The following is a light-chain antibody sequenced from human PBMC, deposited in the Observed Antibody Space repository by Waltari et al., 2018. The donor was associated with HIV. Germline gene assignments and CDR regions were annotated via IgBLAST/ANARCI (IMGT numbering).Light chain of an antibody. CDR2: DAS. Sequence: EIVLTQSPVTLSLSPGERATISCRASQRVSSYLAWYQQKPGQVPRLLIYDASNRATGIPAMFSGSGSGTDFTLTISSLDPEDFAVYYCQQRSNWPLTFGGGTKVEIK. J-gene: IGKJ4*01. V-gene: IGKV3-11*01. CDR1: QRVSSY. CDR3: QQRSNWPLT.